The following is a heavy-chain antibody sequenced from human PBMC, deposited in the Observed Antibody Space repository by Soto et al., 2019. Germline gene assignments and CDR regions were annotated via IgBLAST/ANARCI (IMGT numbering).Heavy chain of an antibody. CDR3: ARGINYYDSGDDAFDI. Sequence: QVQLVQSGAEVKKPGASVKVSCKASGYTFTSYDINWGGKATGQGLEGVGWMNPNRGNTGNAQKFQGRVTMTRSTSISTAYMELSSLRSEDTAVYYCARGINYYDSGDDAFDIWGQGTMVTVSS. D-gene: IGHD3-10*01. J-gene: IGHJ3*02. V-gene: IGHV1-8*01. CDR1: GYTFTSYD. CDR2: MNPNRGNT.